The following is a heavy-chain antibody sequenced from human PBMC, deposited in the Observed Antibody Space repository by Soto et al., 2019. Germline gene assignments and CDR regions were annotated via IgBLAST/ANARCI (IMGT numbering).Heavy chain of an antibody. V-gene: IGHV3-23*01. D-gene: IGHD6-19*01. CDR2: ISGSGGST. Sequence: GGSLRLSCAASGFTFSSYAMSWVRQAPGKGLEWVSAISGSGGSTYYADSVKGRFTISRDNSKNTLYLQMNSLRAEDTAVYYCAGSGSSGWVNWFDPWGQGTLVTVSS. J-gene: IGHJ5*02. CDR1: GFTFSSYA. CDR3: AGSGSSGWVNWFDP.